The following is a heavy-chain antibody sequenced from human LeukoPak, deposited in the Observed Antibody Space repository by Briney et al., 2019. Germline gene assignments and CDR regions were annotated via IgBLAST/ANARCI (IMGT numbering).Heavy chain of an antibody. Sequence: PSETLSLTCTVSGGSTSDYYWSWIRQPPGKGLEWIGYFSNNGTNNYNPSLKGRVTMSVDTSKNQFSLKLSSVTAADTAVCYCARGSNWGDYWGQGTLVTVSS. V-gene: IGHV4-59*12. CDR2: FSNNGTN. CDR3: ARGSNWGDY. J-gene: IGHJ4*02. CDR1: GGSTSDYY. D-gene: IGHD7-27*01.